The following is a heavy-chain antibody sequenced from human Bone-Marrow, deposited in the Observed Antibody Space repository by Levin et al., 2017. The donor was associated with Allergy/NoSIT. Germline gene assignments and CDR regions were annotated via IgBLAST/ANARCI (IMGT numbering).Heavy chain of an antibody. CDR1: GSTFSSDG. V-gene: IGHV3-30*18. J-gene: IGHJ6*02. D-gene: IGHD3-10*01. CDR2: ISNDGSDK. Sequence: GGSLRLSCAVSGSTFSSDGMHWVRQAPGKGLEWVAVISNDGSDKYYADSVKGRFTISRDNSKSTLYLQINSLRAEDTAVYYCAKDYKEWFGELLHAAFVWGQGTTVTVSS. CDR3: AKDYKEWFGELLHAAFV.